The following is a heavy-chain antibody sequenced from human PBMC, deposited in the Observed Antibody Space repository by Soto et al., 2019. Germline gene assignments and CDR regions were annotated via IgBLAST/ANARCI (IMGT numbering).Heavy chain of an antibody. V-gene: IGHV1-69*06. CDR3: ARDSREYSSSSDAFDI. J-gene: IGHJ3*02. CDR2: IIPIFGTA. CDR1: GGTFSSYA. Sequence: GASVKVSCKASGGTFSSYAISWVRQAPGQGLEWMGGIIPIFGTANYAQKFQGRVTITADKSTSTAYMELSSLRSEDTAVYYCARDSREYSSSSDAFDIWGQGTTVTV. D-gene: IGHD6-6*01.